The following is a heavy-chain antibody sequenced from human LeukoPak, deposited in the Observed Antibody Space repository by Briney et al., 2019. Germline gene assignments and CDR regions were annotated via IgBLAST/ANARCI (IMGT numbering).Heavy chain of an antibody. D-gene: IGHD5-18*01. CDR1: GFTLGSHD. CDR2: IASGFQT. CDR3: VREARGYHYTYFDY. J-gene: IGHJ4*02. Sequence: GGSLRLSCTACGFTLGSHDIHWVRQTSGEGLEWVAAIASGFQTFYAGSVKGRFTVSREDAKNSLYLQMDSLRAGDTAVYYCVREARGYHYTYFDYWGQGTLVTVSS. V-gene: IGHV3-13*01.